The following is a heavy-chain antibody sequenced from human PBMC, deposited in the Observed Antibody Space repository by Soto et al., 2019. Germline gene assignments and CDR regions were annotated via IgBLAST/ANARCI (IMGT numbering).Heavy chain of an antibody. D-gene: IGHD1-26*01. CDR3: VSAAKWEVLFDF. CDR1: CGSISSSNYY. J-gene: IGHJ4*02. Sequence: SETLSLTCTVSCGSISSSNYYWAWIRQPPGKGLEWIGNIYYTEGTYYNPSLKSRVTISVDTSKNQVSLKLFSVTAADTAVYYCVSAAKWEVLFDFWGQGTLVTVSS. V-gene: IGHV4-39*01. CDR2: IYYTEGT.